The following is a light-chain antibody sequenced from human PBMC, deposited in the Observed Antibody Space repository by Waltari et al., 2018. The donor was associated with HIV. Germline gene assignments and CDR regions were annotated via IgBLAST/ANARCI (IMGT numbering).Light chain of an antibody. V-gene: IGKV3-20*01. J-gene: IGKJ1*01. CDR2: GAS. CDR3: QQYGTSPWT. CDR1: QSISRSD. Sequence: EIVFTQSPGTLSLSPGERATLFRRASQSISRSDLAWDQQTPGQAPRLLSYGASSRATDIPGRFTGSGSGTDFTLTISRLEPEDFVIYYCQQYGTSPWTFGQGTKVEIK.